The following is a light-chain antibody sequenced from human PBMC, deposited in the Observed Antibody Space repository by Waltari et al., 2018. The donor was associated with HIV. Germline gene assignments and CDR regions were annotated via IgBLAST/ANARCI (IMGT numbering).Light chain of an antibody. CDR1: QTITSY. Sequence: DIQMTQSPSSLSASVGDRVIITCRASQTITSYLNWYQQKPGKAPSLLIYAASNLQSGVPSRFSGTGSGTYFTLTIISLQPEDFATYYCQQSYTMPWTFGRGTKVEI. J-gene: IGKJ1*01. CDR3: QQSYTMPWT. V-gene: IGKV1-39*01. CDR2: AAS.